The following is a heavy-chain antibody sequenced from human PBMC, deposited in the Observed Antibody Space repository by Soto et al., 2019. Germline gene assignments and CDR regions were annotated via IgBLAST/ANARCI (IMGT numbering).Heavy chain of an antibody. CDR1: GGTFSSYT. J-gene: IGHJ4*02. CDR3: ARGYCSGVSCYYTNDY. CDR2: IIPILGIA. V-gene: IGHV1-69*02. Sequence: QVQLVQSGAEVKKPGSSVKVSCKASGGTFSSYTISWVRQAPGQGLEWMGRIIPILGIANYAQKFQGRVKITEDKYKIPAYMELSSLRSEDTAVYYCARGYCSGVSCYYTNDYWGQGTLVTVSS. D-gene: IGHD2-15*01.